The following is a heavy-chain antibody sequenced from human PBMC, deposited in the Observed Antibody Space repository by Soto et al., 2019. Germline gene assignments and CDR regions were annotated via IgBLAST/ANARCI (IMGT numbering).Heavy chain of an antibody. Sequence: GSLRLSCAASVFTVSSYAMSWVRQAPGKGLEWVSAISGSGGSTYYADSVKGRFTISRDNSKNTLYLQMNSLRAEDTAVYYCAKDESGTTVYWGQGTLVTVSS. CDR2: ISGSGGST. CDR1: VFTVSSYA. CDR3: AKDESGTTVY. D-gene: IGHD1-26*01. J-gene: IGHJ4*02. V-gene: IGHV3-23*01.